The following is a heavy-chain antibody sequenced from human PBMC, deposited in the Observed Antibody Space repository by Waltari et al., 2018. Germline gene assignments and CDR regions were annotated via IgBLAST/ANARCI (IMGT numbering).Heavy chain of an antibody. Sequence: EVQLVESGGGLVKPGGSLRLSCAASGFTFSDYSMNWVRQAPGKGLGGVSSISSRSTYIDSTDSVKGRFTISRDNAKNSLYLQMNSLRAEDTAVYYCARDGSYWGQGTLVTVSS. J-gene: IGHJ4*02. CDR1: GFTFSDYS. V-gene: IGHV3-21*01. CDR3: ARDGSY. CDR2: ISSRSTYI.